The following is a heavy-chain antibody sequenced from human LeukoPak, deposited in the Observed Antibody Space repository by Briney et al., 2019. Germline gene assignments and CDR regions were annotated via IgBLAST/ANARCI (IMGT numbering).Heavy chain of an antibody. V-gene: IGHV4-39*01. CDR3: ARQAINWANDAFDI. CDR2: IYYSGST. J-gene: IGHJ3*02. D-gene: IGHD3-16*01. Sequence: ETLSLTCTVSGGSISSGSYYWSWIRQPAGKGLEWIGSIYYSGSTYYNPSLKSRVTISVDTSKNQLSLKLSSVTAADTAVYYCARQAINWANDAFDIWGQGTMVTVSS. CDR1: GGSISSGSYY.